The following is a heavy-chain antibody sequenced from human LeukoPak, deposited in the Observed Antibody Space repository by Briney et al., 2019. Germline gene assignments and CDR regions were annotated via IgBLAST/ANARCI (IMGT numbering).Heavy chain of an antibody. J-gene: IGHJ4*02. V-gene: IGHV3-30*02. Sequence: GGSLRLSCAASGFTFSGYGMHWVRQAPGKGLEWVAFIRYGGSNKYYADSVKGRFTISRDNSKNTLYLQMNSLRAEDTAVYYCTGLAHFDYWGQGTLVTVSS. D-gene: IGHD6-19*01. CDR1: GFTFSGYG. CDR3: TGLAHFDY. CDR2: IRYGGSNK.